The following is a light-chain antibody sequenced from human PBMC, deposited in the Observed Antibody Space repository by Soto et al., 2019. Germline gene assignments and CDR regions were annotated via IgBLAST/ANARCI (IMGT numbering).Light chain of an antibody. Sequence: QSALTQRASVSGSPGQSITISCTGTSSDVGGYNYVSWYQQHPGKAPKLMIYDVSNRPSGVSNRFSGSKAGNTASLTLSGLQAEDEADYYRSSYTSSSTPGFGTCTKLTVL. V-gene: IGLV2-14*01. J-gene: IGLJ1*01. CDR2: DVS. CDR1: SSDVGGYNY. CDR3: SSYTSSSTPG.